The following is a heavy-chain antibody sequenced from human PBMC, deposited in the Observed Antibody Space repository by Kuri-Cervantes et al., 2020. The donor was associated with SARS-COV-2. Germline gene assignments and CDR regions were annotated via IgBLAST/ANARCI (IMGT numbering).Heavy chain of an antibody. CDR2: ISSSSSTI. CDR1: GFTFSSYS. J-gene: IGHJ6*02. Sequence: GESLKISCAASGFTFSSYSMNWVRQAPGKGLEWVSYISSSSSTIYYADSVKGRFTISRDNAKNSLYLQMNSLRDEDTAVYFCSRDGKTTAVWNYDYCGLDVWGQGTTVTVSS. CDR3: SRDGKTTAVWNYDYCGLDV. D-gene: IGHD1/OR15-1a*01. V-gene: IGHV3-48*02.